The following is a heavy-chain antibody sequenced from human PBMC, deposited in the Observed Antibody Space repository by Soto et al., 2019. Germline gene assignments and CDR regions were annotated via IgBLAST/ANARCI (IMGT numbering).Heavy chain of an antibody. V-gene: IGHV4-4*02. Sequence: QVQLQESGPGLVKPSGTLSLTCAVSGGSISSSNWWIWVRKPPGKGLEWIGEIYHSGSTNYNPSLKSRVTISVDKSKNQFSLKLSSVTAADTAVYYCASNEYQPVNYYYYGMDVWGQGTTVTVSS. D-gene: IGHD2-2*01. J-gene: IGHJ6*02. CDR1: GGSISSSNW. CDR3: ASNEYQPVNYYYYGMDV. CDR2: IYHSGST.